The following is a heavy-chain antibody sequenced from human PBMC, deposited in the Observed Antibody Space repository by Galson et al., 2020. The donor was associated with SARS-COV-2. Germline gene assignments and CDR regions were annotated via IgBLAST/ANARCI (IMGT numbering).Heavy chain of an antibody. CDR3: ASSFYGALSYYLDY. J-gene: IGHJ4*02. D-gene: IGHD4-17*01. CDR2: INHSGST. Sequence: SETLSLTCAVSGGSLSGYYWSWIRQPPGKGLEWLGEINHSGSTSYNPSLKSRVTISLDTSKNQFSLKLSSVTAADTAVYYCASSFYGALSYYLDYWGQGTLVTVSS. CDR1: GGSLSGYY. V-gene: IGHV4-34*01.